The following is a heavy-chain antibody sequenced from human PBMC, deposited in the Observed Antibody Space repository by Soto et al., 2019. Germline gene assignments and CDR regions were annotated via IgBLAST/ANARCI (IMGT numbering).Heavy chain of an antibody. V-gene: IGHV3-64D*06. J-gene: IGHJ4*02. D-gene: IGHD4-17*01. Sequence: GGSLELSCAASGFTFSSYAMHWVRQAPGKGLEYVSAISSNGGSTYYADSVKGRFTISRDNSKNTLYLQMSSLRAEDTAVYYCVKGLTTVTTDGRFDYWGQGTLVTVSS. CDR2: ISSNGGST. CDR3: VKGLTTVTTDGRFDY. CDR1: GFTFSSYA.